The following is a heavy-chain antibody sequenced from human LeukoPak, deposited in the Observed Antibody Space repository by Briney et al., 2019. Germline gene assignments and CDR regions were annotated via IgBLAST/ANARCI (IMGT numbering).Heavy chain of an antibody. D-gene: IGHD6-19*01. Sequence: GRSLRLSCAASGFTFDDYAMHWVRQTPGKGLEWVSGISWNSGSIGYADSVKGRFTISRDNAKNSLYLQMNSLRAEDTALYYCAKMMEVAVAGFFDYWGQGTLVTVSS. CDR1: GFTFDDYA. J-gene: IGHJ4*02. CDR3: AKMMEVAVAGFFDY. CDR2: ISWNSGSI. V-gene: IGHV3-9*01.